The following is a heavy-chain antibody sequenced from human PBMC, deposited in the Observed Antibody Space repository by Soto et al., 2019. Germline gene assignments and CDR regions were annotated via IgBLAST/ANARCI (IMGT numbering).Heavy chain of an antibody. J-gene: IGHJ6*02. Sequence: GGSLRLSCAASGFTFSSYGMHWVRQAPGKGLEWVAVIWYDGSNKYYADSVKGRFTISRDNSKNTLYLQMNSLRAEDTAVYYCAREWIQLWLGMIPAQYYYYYYGMDVWGQGTTVTVSS. V-gene: IGHV3-33*01. CDR1: GFTFSSYG. CDR2: IWYDGSNK. CDR3: AREWIQLWLGMIPAQYYYYYYGMDV. D-gene: IGHD5-18*01.